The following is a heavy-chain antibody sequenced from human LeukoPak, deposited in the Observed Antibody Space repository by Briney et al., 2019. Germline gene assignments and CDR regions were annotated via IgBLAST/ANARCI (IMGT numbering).Heavy chain of an antibody. Sequence: SETLSLTCTVSGGSISSYYWSWTRQPPGKGLEWIGYIYYSGSTNYNPSLKSRVTISVDTSKNQFSLKLSSVTAADTAVYYCARGESGYSYGALFDYWGQGTLVTVSS. V-gene: IGHV4-59*01. CDR1: GGSISSYY. CDR3: ARGESGYSYGALFDY. D-gene: IGHD5-18*01. CDR2: IYYSGST. J-gene: IGHJ4*02.